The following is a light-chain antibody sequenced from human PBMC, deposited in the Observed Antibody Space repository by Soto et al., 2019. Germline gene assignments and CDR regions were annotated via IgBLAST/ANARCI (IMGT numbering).Light chain of an antibody. Sequence: QSALTQPASVSGSPGQSITISCTGTSSDVGGYNYVSWYQHHPGKAPKLLIYEVRVRPSGVSIRFSGSKSANTASLTISGLQAEDEADYSCSSYTTTSTLRVFGGGTKLTVL. CDR3: SSYTTTSTLRV. CDR2: EVR. J-gene: IGLJ3*02. CDR1: SSDVGGYNY. V-gene: IGLV2-14*01.